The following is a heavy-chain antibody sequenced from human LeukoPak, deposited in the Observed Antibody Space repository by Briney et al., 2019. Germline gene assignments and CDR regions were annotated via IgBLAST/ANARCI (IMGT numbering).Heavy chain of an antibody. Sequence: SETLSLTCAVYGGSFSGYYWSWIRQPPGKGLEWIGEINHSGSTNYNPSLKSRVTISVDTSKNQFSLKLSSVTAADTAVYYCARWVRYFDWLPYDAFDIRGQGTMVTVSS. D-gene: IGHD3-9*01. CDR1: GGSFSGYY. CDR3: ARWVRYFDWLPYDAFDI. CDR2: INHSGST. V-gene: IGHV4-34*01. J-gene: IGHJ3*02.